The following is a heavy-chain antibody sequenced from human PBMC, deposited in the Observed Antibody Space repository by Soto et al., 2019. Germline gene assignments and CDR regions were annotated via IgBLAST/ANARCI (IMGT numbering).Heavy chain of an antibody. CDR1: GFSFNTYA. V-gene: IGHV3-23*01. D-gene: IGHD2-15*01. J-gene: IGHJ6*02. CDR2: VSASGGST. CDR3: AKTMGDCSGGSCYGAYSMDV. Sequence: EVQLLESGGGLVQPGGSLRLSCAASGFSFNTYAMSWVRQARGKGPEWVSTVSASGGSTYSADSVKGRFTISRDNSKNPVHLQRDSLRAEDTAVYYCAKTMGDCSGGSCYGAYSMDVWGQGITVTVSS.